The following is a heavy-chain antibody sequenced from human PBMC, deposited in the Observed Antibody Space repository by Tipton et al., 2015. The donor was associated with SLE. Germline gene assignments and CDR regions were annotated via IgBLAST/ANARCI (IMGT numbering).Heavy chain of an antibody. CDR2: IYYSGST. CDR3: ARGDYFDY. V-gene: IGHV4-59*01. Sequence: LRLSCTVSGGSISSYYWSWIRQPPGKGLEWVGYIYYSGSTNYNPSLKSRVTISVDTPKNQFSLRLSSVTAADTAVYYCARGDYFDYWGQGTLVTVSS. CDR1: GGSISSYY. J-gene: IGHJ4*02.